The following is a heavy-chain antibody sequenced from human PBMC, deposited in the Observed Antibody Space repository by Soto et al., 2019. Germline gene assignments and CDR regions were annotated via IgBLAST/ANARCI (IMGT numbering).Heavy chain of an antibody. CDR2: IKQDGSEK. Sequence: GGSLRLSCAASGFTFSSYWMSWVRQAPGKGLEWVANIKQDGSEKYYVDSVKGRFTISRDNAKNSLYLQMNSLRAEDTAVYYCARDQGIDYYGSGSFDIWGQGTMVTVSS. D-gene: IGHD3-10*01. J-gene: IGHJ3*02. CDR3: ARDQGIDYYGSGSFDI. CDR1: GFTFSSYW. V-gene: IGHV3-7*01.